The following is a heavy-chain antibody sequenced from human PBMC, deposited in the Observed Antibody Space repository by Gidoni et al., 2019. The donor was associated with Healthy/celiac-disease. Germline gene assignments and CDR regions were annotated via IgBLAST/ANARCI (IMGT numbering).Heavy chain of an antibody. J-gene: IGHJ6*02. D-gene: IGHD6-19*01. Sequence: EVQLLESGGGLVQPGGSLRLSCAASGFTFSSYALSWVRQAPGKGLEWVSAISGSGGSTYYADSVKGRFTISRDKSKNTLYLQMNSLRAEDTAVYYCAKNPAYSSGWASSFYYYYYGMDVWGQGTTVTVSS. CDR2: ISGSGGST. CDR3: AKNPAYSSGWASSFYYYYYGMDV. CDR1: GFTFSSYA. V-gene: IGHV3-23*01.